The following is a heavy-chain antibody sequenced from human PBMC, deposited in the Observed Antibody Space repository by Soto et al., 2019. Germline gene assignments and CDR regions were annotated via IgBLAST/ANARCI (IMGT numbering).Heavy chain of an antibody. CDR2: IIPIFGTA. J-gene: IGHJ6*02. CDR3: ARDLRPGPTGSSGMDV. V-gene: IGHV1-69*01. Sequence: QVQLVQSGAEVKKPGSSVKVSCKASGGTFSSYAISWVRQAPGQGLEWMGGIIPIFGTANYAQKFQGRVTITADESPSTAYMELSSLRSEDTAVYYCARDLRPGPTGSSGMDVWGQGTTVTVSS. D-gene: IGHD3-10*01. CDR1: GGTFSSYA.